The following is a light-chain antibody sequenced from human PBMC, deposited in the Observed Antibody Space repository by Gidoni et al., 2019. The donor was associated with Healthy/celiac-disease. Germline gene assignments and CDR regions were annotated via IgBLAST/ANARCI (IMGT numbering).Light chain of an antibody. CDR2: EVS. CDR3: SSYTSSSTLG. CDR1: SSDVGGYNY. V-gene: IGLV2-14*01. J-gene: IGLJ2*01. Sequence: QSALPQPASVSGSPGQSITISCTGTSSDVGGYNYVSWYQQHPGKAPKRMIYEVSNRPSGVSNRFSGSKAGNTASLTISGLQAEDEADYYCSSYTSSSTLGFGGGTKLTVL.